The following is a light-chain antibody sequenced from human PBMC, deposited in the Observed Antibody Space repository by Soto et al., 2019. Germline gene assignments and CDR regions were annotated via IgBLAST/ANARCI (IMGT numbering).Light chain of an antibody. CDR1: HSVNSH. J-gene: IGKJ5*01. V-gene: IGKV3-15*01. Sequence: MMRTQSPATLSVSPGERVTLSCRTSHSVNSHVAWYQQKPGQAPSLLLYGASTRATGIPVRFSGSGFGTEFTLTIRSLQSEDFAVYYCQQYKNWPLVGQGTRLEIK. CDR3: QQYKNWPL. CDR2: GAS.